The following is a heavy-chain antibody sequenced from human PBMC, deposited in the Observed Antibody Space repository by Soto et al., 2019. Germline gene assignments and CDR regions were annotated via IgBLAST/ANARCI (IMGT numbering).Heavy chain of an antibody. CDR2: INPNSGGT. CDR1: GYTFTGYY. D-gene: IGHD5-12*01. V-gene: IGHV1-2*04. J-gene: IGHJ3*02. Sequence: ASVKVSCKASGYTFTGYYMHWVRQAPGQGLEWMGWINPNSGGTNYAQKFQGWVTMTRDTSISTAYMELSRLRSDDTTVYYCARARVATPGSAFDIWGRGTMVTVSS. CDR3: ARARVATPGSAFDI.